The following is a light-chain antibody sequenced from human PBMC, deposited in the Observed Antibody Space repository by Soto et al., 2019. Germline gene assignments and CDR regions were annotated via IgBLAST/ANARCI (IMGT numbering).Light chain of an antibody. CDR3: QKFNKWPWT. Sequence: EIVMTQSPVTLSVSPGERATLSCRASESVGSNLAWYQQKPGQPPRLLIYDASMRETGVPPRFSGSGSGTEFTLTISNLQYEDFEIYFCQKFNKWPWTLGQGTKVDIK. J-gene: IGKJ1*01. CDR1: ESVGSN. V-gene: IGKV3-15*01. CDR2: DAS.